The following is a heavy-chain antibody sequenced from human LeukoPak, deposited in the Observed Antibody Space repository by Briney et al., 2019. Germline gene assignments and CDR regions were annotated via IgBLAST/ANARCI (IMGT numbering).Heavy chain of an antibody. J-gene: IGHJ4*02. CDR2: NSAYNCNT. Sequence: SVKVPCKASGYSLTSYGISLLRLAPAQAREGMGWNSAYNCNTNYAQKLQGRVTMTTDTSTSTAYMELRSLRSDDTAVYYCARAGNGSGSLFDYWGQGTLVTVSS. D-gene: IGHD3-10*01. CDR3: ARAGNGSGSLFDY. CDR1: GYSLTSYG. V-gene: IGHV1-18*01.